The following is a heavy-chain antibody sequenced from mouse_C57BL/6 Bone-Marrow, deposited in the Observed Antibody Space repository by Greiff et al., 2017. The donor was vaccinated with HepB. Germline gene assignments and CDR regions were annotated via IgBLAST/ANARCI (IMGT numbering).Heavy chain of an antibody. CDR2: ISDGGSYT. CDR3: ARVDYYGSSHWYFDV. Sequence: EVKLMESGGGLVKPGGSLKLSCAASGFTFSSYAMSWVRQTPEKRLEWVATISDGGSYTYYPDNVKGRFTISRDNAKNNLYLQMSHLKSEDTAMYYCARVDYYGSSHWYFDVWGTGTTVTVSS. D-gene: IGHD1-1*01. CDR1: GFTFSSYA. J-gene: IGHJ1*03. V-gene: IGHV5-4*03.